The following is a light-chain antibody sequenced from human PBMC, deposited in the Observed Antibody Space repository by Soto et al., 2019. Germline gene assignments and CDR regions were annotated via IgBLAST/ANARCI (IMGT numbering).Light chain of an antibody. CDR2: GNS. Sequence: QTVVTQPPSVSGAPGQRVTISCTGSSSNIGAGYNVHWYQQLPGTAPKLLIFGNSNRPSGVPYRFSGSKSGTSGSLAITGLHAEYEADYYCQSYDSSLSGWVFGGGTKLTVL. J-gene: IGLJ3*02. CDR1: SSNIGAGYN. V-gene: IGLV1-40*01. CDR3: QSYDSSLSGWV.